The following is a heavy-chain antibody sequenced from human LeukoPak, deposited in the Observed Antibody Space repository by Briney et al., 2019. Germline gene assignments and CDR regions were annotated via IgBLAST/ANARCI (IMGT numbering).Heavy chain of an antibody. V-gene: IGHV1-69*05. J-gene: IGHJ6*03. Sequence: SVKVSCKASGGTFSSYAISWVRQAPGQGLEWMAGIIPIFGTANYAQKFQGRVTITTDESTSTAYMELSSLRSEDTAVYYCARGPPPWATVTSYYYYYMDVWGKGTTVTVSS. CDR2: IIPIFGTA. D-gene: IGHD4-17*01. CDR1: GGTFSSYA. CDR3: ARGPPPWATVTSYYYYYMDV.